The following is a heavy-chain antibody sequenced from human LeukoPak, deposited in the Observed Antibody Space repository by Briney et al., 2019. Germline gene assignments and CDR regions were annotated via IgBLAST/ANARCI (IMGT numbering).Heavy chain of an antibody. D-gene: IGHD3-22*01. Sequence: GGSLRLSCAASGFTFSRYALHWVRQGPGKGLEWVSYISGSGTTVYYADSVKGRFTISRDSAKSSLYLQMNSLRVDDTAVYYCAREDYYFDSGGYSGYYFDYWGQGALVTVSS. CDR1: GFTFSRYA. V-gene: IGHV3-48*03. J-gene: IGHJ4*02. CDR3: AREDYYFDSGGYSGYYFDY. CDR2: ISGSGTTV.